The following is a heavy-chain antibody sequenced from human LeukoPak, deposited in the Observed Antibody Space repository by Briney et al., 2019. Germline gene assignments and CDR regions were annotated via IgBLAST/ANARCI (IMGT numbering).Heavy chain of an antibody. CDR2: ISSSSSYI. D-gene: IGHD4-17*01. CDR3: ARGPTVKDY. J-gene: IGHJ4*02. V-gene: IGHV3-21*01. Sequence: GGSLRFSCAASGFTFSSYSMNWVRQAPGKGLEWVSSISSSSSYIYYADSVKGRFTISRDNAKNSLCLQMNSLRAEDTAVYYCARGPTVKDYWGQGTLVTVSS. CDR1: GFTFSSYS.